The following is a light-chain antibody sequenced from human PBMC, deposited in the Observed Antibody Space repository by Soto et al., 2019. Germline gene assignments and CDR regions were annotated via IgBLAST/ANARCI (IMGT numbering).Light chain of an antibody. CDR3: SPYTTTSTVV. J-gene: IGLJ3*02. Sequence: QSVLTQPASVSGSPGQSITVSCTGTSSDIGGHNYVSWYQQHPGKVPKLIIYEVSNRPSGVSNRFSGSKSGNTASLTVSGLQAEDEADYYCSPYTTTSTVVFGGGTKVTVL. CDR2: EVS. CDR1: SSDIGGHNY. V-gene: IGLV2-14*01.